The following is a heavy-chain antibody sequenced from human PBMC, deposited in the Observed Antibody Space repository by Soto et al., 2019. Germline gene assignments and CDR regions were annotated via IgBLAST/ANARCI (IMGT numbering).Heavy chain of an antibody. Sequence: QVQLVESGGGVVQPGRSLRLSCAASGFTFSSHTMHWVRQAPGKGLEWVALISHDGNIKFYADSVKGRFTISRDNSKNTLYMQMSRLRTEDTSLYYCARTQFLIIVAIGNYWGQGALVTVSS. J-gene: IGHJ4*02. CDR2: ISHDGNIK. CDR3: ARTQFLIIVAIGNY. CDR1: GFTFSSHT. V-gene: IGHV3-30-3*01. D-gene: IGHD3-22*01.